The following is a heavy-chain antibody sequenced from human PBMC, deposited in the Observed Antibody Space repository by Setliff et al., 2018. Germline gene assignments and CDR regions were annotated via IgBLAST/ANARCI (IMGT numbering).Heavy chain of an antibody. J-gene: IGHJ4*02. D-gene: IGHD3-3*01. V-gene: IGHV4-39*07. CDR1: GGSISSSSHY. CDR2: IYYTGST. CDR3: AKAASPLFGILGVEYHFDS. Sequence: SETLSLTCTVSGGSISSSSHYWGWIRQPPGKGLEWIGSIYYTGSTYYNPSLKSRVTMSVDTSKRQFSLKLGSATAADTAIYYCAKAASPLFGILGVEYHFDSWGQGKLVTVSS.